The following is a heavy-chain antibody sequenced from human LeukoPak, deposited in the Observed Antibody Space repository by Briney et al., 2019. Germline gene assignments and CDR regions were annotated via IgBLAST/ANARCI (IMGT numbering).Heavy chain of an antibody. J-gene: IGHJ6*02. V-gene: IGHV1-8*01. Sequence: GASVKVSCKASGYTFTSYAIKWVRQAAGHGREWMGWMNTNSGNTGYAQKFRGRVTMTRNTSISTAYMELSSLRSEDTAVYYCARGRDGMDVWGQGTMVTVSS. CDR1: GYTFTSYA. CDR2: MNTNSGNT. CDR3: ARGRDGMDV.